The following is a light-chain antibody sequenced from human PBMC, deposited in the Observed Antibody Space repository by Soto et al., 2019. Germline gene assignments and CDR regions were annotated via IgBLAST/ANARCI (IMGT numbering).Light chain of an antibody. CDR3: QQLNSYRT. J-gene: IGKJ1*01. V-gene: IGKV1-9*01. Sequence: DIQLTQSPSSLSASVGDRVTITCRASQGISSYLAWYQQKPGKAPKLLIYAASTLQSGVPSRFSGSGSGTEFTLTISSLQPEDFATYYCQQLNSYRTFGQGTKVDIK. CDR1: QGISSY. CDR2: AAS.